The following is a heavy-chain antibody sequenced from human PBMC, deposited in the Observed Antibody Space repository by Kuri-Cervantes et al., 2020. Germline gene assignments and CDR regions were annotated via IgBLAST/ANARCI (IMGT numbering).Heavy chain of an antibody. CDR3: VRGSGYSSGWYPRTHDY. Sequence: LSLTCAASGFTFSSYGMHWVRQAPGRGLEWVAVISYDGSNKYYVDSVKGRLTISRDNAKNSLYLQVNSLRAEDMTVYYCVRGSGYSSGWYPRTHDYWGQGTLVTVSS. CDR1: GFTFSSYG. CDR2: ISYDGSNK. J-gene: IGHJ4*02. V-gene: IGHV3-30*03. D-gene: IGHD6-19*01.